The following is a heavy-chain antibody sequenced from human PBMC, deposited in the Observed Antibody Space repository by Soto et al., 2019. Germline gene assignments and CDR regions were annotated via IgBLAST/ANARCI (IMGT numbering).Heavy chain of an antibody. CDR3: ARVPTYCGGECYSMYFDY. CDR1: GGTFSSYA. J-gene: IGHJ4*02. Sequence: QVQLVQSGAEVKKPGSSVKVSCKASGGTFSSYAISWVRQAPGQGLEWMGGIIPIFGTANYAQKFQGRVTITADESTSTAYMELSSLRSEDTAVYYCARVPTYCGGECYSMYFDYWGQGTLGTVSS. V-gene: IGHV1-69*01. D-gene: IGHD2-21*01. CDR2: IIPIFGTA.